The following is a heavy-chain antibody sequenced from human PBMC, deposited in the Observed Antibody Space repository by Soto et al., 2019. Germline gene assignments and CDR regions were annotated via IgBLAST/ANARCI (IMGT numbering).Heavy chain of an antibody. CDR2: INHSGST. CDR3: ARGDSSWYLDY. V-gene: IGHV4-34*01. J-gene: IGHJ4*02. Sequence: QVQLQQWGARLLKPSETLSLTCAVYGGSFSGYYWSWIRQPPGKGLEWIGEINHSGSTNYNPSLKSRVTISVDTSKNQFSLKLSSVTAADTAVYYCARGDSSWYLDYWGQGTLVTVSS. D-gene: IGHD6-13*01. CDR1: GGSFSGYY.